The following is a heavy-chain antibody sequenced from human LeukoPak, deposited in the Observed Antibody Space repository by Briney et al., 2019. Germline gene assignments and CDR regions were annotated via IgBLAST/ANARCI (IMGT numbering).Heavy chain of an antibody. CDR3: ARGAYSYAQDF. D-gene: IGHD5-18*01. CDR2: INPSGGST. V-gene: IGHV1-46*01. J-gene: IGHJ4*02. Sequence: ASVKVSCKTSGYTFTHYYIHWVRQAPGQGLEWMGIINPSGGSTNYAQTFQGRLSMTRDTSTSTVYMELSSLRSEDTAAYYCARGAYSYAQDFWGQGTLVTVSS. CDR1: GYTFTHYY.